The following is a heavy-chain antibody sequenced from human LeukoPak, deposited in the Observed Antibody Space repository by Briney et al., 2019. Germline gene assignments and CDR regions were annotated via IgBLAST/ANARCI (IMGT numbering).Heavy chain of an antibody. CDR2: LNEDGGYT. Sequence: PGGSLRLSCAASGFTFSIYAMSWVRQAPGKGLAWVSGLNEDGGYTYYADSVKGRFTISRDNSKNTLYLQMNSLRAEDTAIYYCVRDLSCSGGSCPLFVSWGQGNLVSVSS. V-gene: IGHV3-23*01. J-gene: IGHJ4*02. D-gene: IGHD2-15*01. CDR3: VRDLSCSGGSCPLFVS. CDR1: GFTFSIYA.